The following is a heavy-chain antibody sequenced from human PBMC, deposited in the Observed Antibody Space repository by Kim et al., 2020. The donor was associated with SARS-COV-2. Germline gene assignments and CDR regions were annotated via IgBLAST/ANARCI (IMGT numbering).Heavy chain of an antibody. J-gene: IGHJ3*02. D-gene: IGHD6-13*01. CDR3: AAPGIAAASPAFDI. V-gene: IGHV1-69*01. CDR1: GGTFSSYA. Sequence: VKVSCKASGGTFSSYAISWVRQAPGQGLEGTGGIIPIFGTANYAQKFQGRVTITADESTSTAYMELSSLRSEDTAVYYCAAPGIAAASPAFDIWGQGTMVTVSS. CDR2: IIPIFGTA.